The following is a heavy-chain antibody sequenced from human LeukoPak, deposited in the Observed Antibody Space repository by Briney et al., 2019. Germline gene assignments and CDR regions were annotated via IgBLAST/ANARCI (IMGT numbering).Heavy chain of an antibody. V-gene: IGHV4-59*01. CDR1: GGSISDYY. CDR2: IYYSGST. Sequence: SETLSLTCSVSGGSISDYYWSWIRQPPGKGLEWIGYIYYSGSTNYNPSLKSRVTISVDTSKNQFSLKLSSVTAADTAVYYCACRVAHDAFDIWGQGTMVTVSS. J-gene: IGHJ3*02. D-gene: IGHD2-15*01. CDR3: ACRVAHDAFDI.